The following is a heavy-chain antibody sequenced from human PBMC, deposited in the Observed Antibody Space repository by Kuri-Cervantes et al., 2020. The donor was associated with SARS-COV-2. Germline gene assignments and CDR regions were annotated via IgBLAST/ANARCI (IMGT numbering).Heavy chain of an antibody. J-gene: IGHJ2*01. Sequence: GSLRLSCAVYGGSFSGYYWSWIRQPPGKGLEWIGEISHSGSTNYNPSLKSRVTISVDTSKNQFSLKLSSVTAADTAVYYCARDPGIAAAGFQFNWYFDLWGRGTLVTVSS. D-gene: IGHD6-25*01. V-gene: IGHV4-34*01. CDR2: ISHSGST. CDR3: ARDPGIAAAGFQFNWYFDL. CDR1: GGSFSGYY.